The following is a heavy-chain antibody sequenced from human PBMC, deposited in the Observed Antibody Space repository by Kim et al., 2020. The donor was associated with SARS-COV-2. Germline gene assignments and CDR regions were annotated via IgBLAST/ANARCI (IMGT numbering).Heavy chain of an antibody. Sequence: YCDPSLKSRVTMSVDTAKNRFSLRVGSVTAADAAVYYCARAEVAEGAFDYWGQGTLVTVSS. D-gene: IGHD1-26*01. J-gene: IGHJ4*02. V-gene: IGHV4-31*02. CDR3: ARAEVAEGAFDY.